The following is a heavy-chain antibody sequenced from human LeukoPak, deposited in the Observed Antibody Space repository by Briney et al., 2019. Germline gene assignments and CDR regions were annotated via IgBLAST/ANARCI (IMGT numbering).Heavy chain of an antibody. D-gene: IGHD2-2*01. V-gene: IGHV4-30-4*08. CDR3: ARDIGPNCSSTSCPPGAFDI. Sequence: TLSLTCTVSGGSISSGDYYWSWIRQPPGKGLEWIGYIYYSGSTYYNPSLKSRVTISVDTSKNQFSLKLSSVTAADTAVYYCARDIGPNCSSTSCPPGAFDIWGQGTMVTVSS. J-gene: IGHJ3*02. CDR1: GGSISSGDYY. CDR2: IYYSGST.